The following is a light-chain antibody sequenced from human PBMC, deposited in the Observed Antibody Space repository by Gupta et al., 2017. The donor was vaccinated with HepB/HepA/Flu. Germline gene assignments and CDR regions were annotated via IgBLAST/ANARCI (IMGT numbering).Light chain of an antibody. CDR1: SSNIGRNT. Sequence: QSVLTQPPSASGTPGQTVTISCSGSSSNIGRNTVDWYQHVPGTAPKLLIYNSDQRPSGVPDRFSGPKSDTSASLATSGLHSEDEADYYCAAWDDSLKAYVFGSGTKVTVL. V-gene: IGLV1-44*01. CDR3: AAWDDSLKAYV. J-gene: IGLJ1*01. CDR2: NSD.